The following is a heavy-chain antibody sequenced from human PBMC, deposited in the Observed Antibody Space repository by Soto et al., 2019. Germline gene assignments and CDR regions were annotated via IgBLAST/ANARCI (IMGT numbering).Heavy chain of an antibody. CDR1: GGTFSSYA. D-gene: IGHD6-19*01. CDR3: ARGVAVAGYYYFDY. J-gene: IGHJ4*02. Sequence: ASVKVSCKASGGTFSSYAISWVRQAPGQGLEWMGGIIPIFGTANYAQKFQGRVTITADESTSTAYMELSSLRSEDTAVYYCARGVAVAGYYYFDYWGQGTLVTVSS. V-gene: IGHV1-69*13. CDR2: IIPIFGTA.